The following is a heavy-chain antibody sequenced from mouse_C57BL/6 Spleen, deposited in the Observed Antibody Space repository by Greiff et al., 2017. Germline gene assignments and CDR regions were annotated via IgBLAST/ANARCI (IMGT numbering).Heavy chain of an antibody. V-gene: IGHV3-6*01. J-gene: IGHJ4*01. CDR3: ARVVDY. CDR1: GYSITSGYY. CDR2: ISYDGSN. Sequence: DVKLQESGPGLVKPSPSLSLTCSVTGYSITSGYYWNWIRQFPGNKLEWMGYISYDGSNNYNPSLKNRISITRDTSKNQFFLKLNSVTTEDTATYYCARVVDYWGQGTSVTVSS.